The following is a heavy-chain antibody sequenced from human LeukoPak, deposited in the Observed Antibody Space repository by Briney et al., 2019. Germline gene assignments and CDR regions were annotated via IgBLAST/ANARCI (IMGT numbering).Heavy chain of an antibody. CDR3: AKDIAPSIHKGYFDL. D-gene: IGHD2-2*02. CDR1: GGSISSSSSY. J-gene: IGHJ2*01. CDR2: IYYSGST. V-gene: IGHV4-39*07. Sequence: PSETLSLTCTVSGGSISSSSSYWGWIRQPPGKGLEWIGSIYYSGSTYYNPSLKSRVTISVDTSKNQFSLKLSSVTAADTALYYCAKDIAPSIHKGYFDLWGRGTLVTVSS.